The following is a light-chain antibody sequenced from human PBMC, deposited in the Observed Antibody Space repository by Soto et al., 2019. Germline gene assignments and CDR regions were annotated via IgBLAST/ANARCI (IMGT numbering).Light chain of an antibody. J-gene: IGLJ2*01. Sequence: QSVLTQPASVSGSPGQSITISCTGTSSDVGGYNYVSWYQQHPGKAPKLMIYDVSNRPSGVSNRLSGSKSGNTASLTISGLQAEDEADYDCSSYTSRSTVVFAGGTKRIVL. CDR3: SSYTSRSTVV. CDR1: SSDVGGYNY. V-gene: IGLV2-14*01. CDR2: DVS.